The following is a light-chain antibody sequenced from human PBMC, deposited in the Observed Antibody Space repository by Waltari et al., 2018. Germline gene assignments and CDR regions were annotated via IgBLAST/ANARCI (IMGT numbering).Light chain of an antibody. CDR3: HQYDDWPHT. J-gene: IGKJ3*01. V-gene: IGKV3-15*01. CDR2: GAY. Sequence: ETVMTQSPATLSVSPGQIATLSCRASQRVGSNLAWYQQKPGQAPRLLIHGAYTRATGVPARFSGGGSWTDFTLTISDLQSEDLAVYYCHQYDDWPHTFGPGTKVDVK. CDR1: QRVGSN.